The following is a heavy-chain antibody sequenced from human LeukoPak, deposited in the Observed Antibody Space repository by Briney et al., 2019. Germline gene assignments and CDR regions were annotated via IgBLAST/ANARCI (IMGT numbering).Heavy chain of an antibody. CDR2: FDPEDGET. J-gene: IGHJ4*02. V-gene: IGHV1-24*01. CDR3: TRVRGGGPYYYDSSGYYFG. CDR1: GDTLTELS. Sequence: ASVKVSCKLRGDTLTELSMHWVRQAPGKGLEWMGGFDPEDGETIYAQKFQGRVTMTEDTSPDTAYMGLSSARSEDTAVYYCTRVRGGGPYYYDSSGYYFGWGQGTLVTVPS. D-gene: IGHD3-22*01.